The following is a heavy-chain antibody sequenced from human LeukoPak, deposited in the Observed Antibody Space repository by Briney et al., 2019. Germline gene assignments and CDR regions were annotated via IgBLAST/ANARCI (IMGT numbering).Heavy chain of an antibody. V-gene: IGHV3-23*01. J-gene: IGHJ4*01. D-gene: IGHD6-19*01. CDR3: AKGIYSSGWSYFDY. CDR2: LSGSGITT. CDR1: GFTFSNSA. Sequence: GGSLRLSCAASGFTFSNSAMSWVRQAPGKGLDWDSTLSGSGITTYYADSVKGRFTISRDNSKNTLYLQMNSLRAEDTAVYYCAKGIYSSGWSYFDYWGRGTLDTVSS.